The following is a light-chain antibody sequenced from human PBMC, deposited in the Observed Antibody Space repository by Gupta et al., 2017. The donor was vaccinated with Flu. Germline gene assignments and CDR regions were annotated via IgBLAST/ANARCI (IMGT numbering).Light chain of an antibody. CDR3: QQDGRSVT. Sequence: EIVLTQSPGTLSLSLGERATLSCRASQSVSSSYLAWYQQKPVQPPKLLIFAASRSATGIPDRFSGSGSGTDFTLTSIRREPDDFAVYYGQQDGRSVTFGGGTKVEIK. CDR1: QSVSSSY. J-gene: IGKJ4*01. CDR2: AAS. V-gene: IGKV3-20*01.